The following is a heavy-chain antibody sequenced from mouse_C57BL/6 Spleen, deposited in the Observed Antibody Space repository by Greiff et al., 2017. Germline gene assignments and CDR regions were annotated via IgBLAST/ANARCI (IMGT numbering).Heavy chain of an antibody. CDR3: ARGDYDYDDGYYFDY. CDR1: GYTFTNYW. V-gene: IGHV1-63*01. CDR2: IYPGGGYT. D-gene: IGHD2-4*01. J-gene: IGHJ2*01. Sequence: VQLQQSGAELVRPGTSVKMSCKASGYTFTNYWIGWAKQRPGHGLEWIGDIYPGGGYTNYNEKFKGKATLTADKSSSTAYMQFSSLTSEDSAIYYCARGDYDYDDGYYFDYWGQGTTLTVSS.